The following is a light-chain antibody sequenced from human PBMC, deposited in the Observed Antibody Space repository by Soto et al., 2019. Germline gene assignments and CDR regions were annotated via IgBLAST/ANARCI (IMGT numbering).Light chain of an antibody. CDR3: CSYAGSSTFYV. CDR2: EVS. J-gene: IGLJ1*01. V-gene: IGLV2-23*02. Sequence: QSALTQPASVSGSPGQSITISCTGTSSDVGSYNLVSWYQQHPGKAPKLMIYEVSERPSGVSNRFSGSKSGNTASLTISGLQAEDDADYYCCSYAGSSTFYVFGTGTNVTVL. CDR1: SSDVGSYNL.